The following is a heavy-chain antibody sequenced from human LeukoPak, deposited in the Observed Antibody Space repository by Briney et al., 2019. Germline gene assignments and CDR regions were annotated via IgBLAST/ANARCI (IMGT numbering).Heavy chain of an antibody. V-gene: IGHV4-39*07. CDR1: GGSISSSSYY. Sequence: SETLSLTCTVSGGSISSSSYYWGWIRQPPGKGLEWIGSIYYSGSTYYNPSLKSRVTISVDTSKNQFSLKLSSVTAADTAVYYCARVVGYCSGGSCYSLNWGQGTLVTVSS. D-gene: IGHD2-15*01. CDR2: IYYSGST. CDR3: ARVVGYCSGGSCYSLN. J-gene: IGHJ4*02.